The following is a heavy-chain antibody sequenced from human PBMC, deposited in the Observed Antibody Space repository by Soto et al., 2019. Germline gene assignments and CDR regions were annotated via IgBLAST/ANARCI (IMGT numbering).Heavy chain of an antibody. CDR1: GGSISSSSYY. CDR2: IYYSGIT. CDR3: ARVYGAYGMDV. D-gene: IGHD3-10*01. Sequence: SETLSLTCTVSGGSISSSSYYWGWIRQPPGKGLEWIGNIYYSGITYDNPSLKSRVTMSVDTSKNQFSLKLSSVTAADTAVYYCARVYGAYGMDVWGQGTTVTVSS. V-gene: IGHV4-39*07. J-gene: IGHJ6*02.